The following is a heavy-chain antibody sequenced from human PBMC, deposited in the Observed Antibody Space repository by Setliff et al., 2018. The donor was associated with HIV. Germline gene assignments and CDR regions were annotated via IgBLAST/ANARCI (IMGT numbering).Heavy chain of an antibody. CDR2: ISGSGGST. Sequence: GGSLRLSCAASGLTFSSYALSWVRQAPGTGMEWVSAISGSGGSTYYADSVKGRFTISRDNSKNTLYLQMNSLRAEDTAVYYCAKGRYSSGANYYYYYMDVWGKGTTVTVSS. CDR3: AKGRYSSGANYYYYYMDV. V-gene: IGHV3-23*01. CDR1: GLTFSSYA. J-gene: IGHJ6*03. D-gene: IGHD6-19*01.